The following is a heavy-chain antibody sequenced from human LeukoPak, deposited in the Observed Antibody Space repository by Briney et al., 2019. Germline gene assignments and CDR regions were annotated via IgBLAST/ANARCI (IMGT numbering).Heavy chain of an antibody. CDR1: GFTFSNFW. D-gene: IGHD4-11*01. CDR3: ARDRGYSNFDY. J-gene: IGHJ4*02. V-gene: IGHV3-7*01. Sequence: GGSLRLSCAASGFTFSNFWMSWVRQAPGKGLEWVANIKTDGSTKYYVDSVRGRFTISRDNAKNSLYLQMNSLRAEDTAIYYCARDRGYSNFDYWGQGTLLIVSS. CDR2: IKTDGSTK.